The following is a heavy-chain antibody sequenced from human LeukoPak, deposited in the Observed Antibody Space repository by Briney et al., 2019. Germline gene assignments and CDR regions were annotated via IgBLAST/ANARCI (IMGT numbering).Heavy chain of an antibody. J-gene: IGHJ4*02. Sequence: SETLSLTCTVSGGSTSNYFCTWLRQSAGKGLEWIGRIYSSGSTNYNPSLKSRVSLSVDTSRNQFSLKVNSVTAADTAVYYCARMYSGTYGGIDYWGQGTLVTVSS. CDR2: IYSSGST. D-gene: IGHD1-26*01. CDR3: ARMYSGTYGGIDY. V-gene: IGHV4-4*07. CDR1: GGSTSNYF.